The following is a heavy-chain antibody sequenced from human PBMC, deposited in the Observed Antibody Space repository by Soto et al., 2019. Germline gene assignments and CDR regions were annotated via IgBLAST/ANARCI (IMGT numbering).Heavy chain of an antibody. CDR3: AREPLGYCSSTSCPNAFDI. D-gene: IGHD2-2*01. J-gene: IGHJ3*02. V-gene: IGHV3-23*01. CDR1: GFTFSSYA. Sequence: GGSLRLSCAASGFTFSSYAISWVRQAPGKGLEWVSAISGSGGSTYCADSVKGRFTISRDNAKNTLYLQMNSLRAEDTAVYYCAREPLGYCSSTSCPNAFDIWGQGTMVTVSS. CDR2: ISGSGGST.